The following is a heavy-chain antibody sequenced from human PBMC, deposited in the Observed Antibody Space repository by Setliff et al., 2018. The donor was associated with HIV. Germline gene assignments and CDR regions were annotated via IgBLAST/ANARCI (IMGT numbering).Heavy chain of an antibody. V-gene: IGHV4-34*01. CDR1: GGSFSGYY. Sequence: NPSETLSLTCAGFGGSFSGYYWTWIRQPPGKGLEWIGEINHSGSTDYNPSLKSRVTISVDTSKRQFSLKLSSVTAADTAVYYCARGLDYYGSGSYLPLGYWGQGTPVTVSS. D-gene: IGHD3-10*01. CDR3: ARGLDYYGSGSYLPLGY. CDR2: INHSGST. J-gene: IGHJ4*02.